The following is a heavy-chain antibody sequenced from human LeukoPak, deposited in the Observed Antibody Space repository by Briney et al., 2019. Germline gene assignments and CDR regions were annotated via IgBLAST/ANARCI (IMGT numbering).Heavy chain of an antibody. CDR2: ISSSGSTI. CDR1: AGSISSYY. CDR3: AELGITMIGGV. D-gene: IGHD3-10*02. V-gene: IGHV3-48*03. Sequence: LSLTCTVSAGSISSYYWNWVRQAPGKGLEWVSYISSSGSTIYYADSVKGRFTISRDNAKNSLYLQMNSLRAEDTAVYYCAELGITMIGGVWGKGTTVTISS. J-gene: IGHJ6*04.